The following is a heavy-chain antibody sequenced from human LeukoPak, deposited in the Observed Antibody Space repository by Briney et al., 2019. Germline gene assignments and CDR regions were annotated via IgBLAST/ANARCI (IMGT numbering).Heavy chain of an antibody. D-gene: IGHD6-19*01. CDR1: GGSFSGYY. V-gene: IGHV4-34*03. CDR3: RVAGPRGHDY. J-gene: IGHJ4*02. Sequence: SETLSLTCAVYGGSFSGYYWSWIRQPPGKGLEWIGEINHSGSTNYNPSLKSRVTISVDKSKNQFSLKLSSVTAADTAVYYCRVAGPRGHDYWGQGTLVTVSS. CDR2: INHSGST.